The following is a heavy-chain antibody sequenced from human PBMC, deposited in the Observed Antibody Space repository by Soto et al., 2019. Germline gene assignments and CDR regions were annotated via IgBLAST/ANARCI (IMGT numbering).Heavy chain of an antibody. D-gene: IGHD3-9*01. CDR3: ARVYFESSGAFDI. J-gene: IGHJ3*02. V-gene: IGHV4-59*12. Sequence: QVQLQESGPGLVKPSETLSLTCTVSGDSISPYYWTWLRQPPGAALEWIGYIYYSGSTNYNPSLKSRVTMSVETSKNQFSLKLTSVTAADTAVYYCARVYFESSGAFDIWGQGTMVTVSS. CDR2: IYYSGST. CDR1: GDSISPYY.